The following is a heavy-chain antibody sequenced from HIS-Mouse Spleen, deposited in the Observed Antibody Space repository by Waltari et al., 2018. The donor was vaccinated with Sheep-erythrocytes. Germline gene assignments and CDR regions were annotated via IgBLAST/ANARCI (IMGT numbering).Heavy chain of an antibody. V-gene: IGHV3-15*01. Sequence: EVQLVESGGGLVKPGGSLRLSCAASGFTYNHAWRTWVRQAPGKGLEWVGRIKSKTDGGSTDYAAPVKGRFTISRDDSKNTLYLQMNSLKTEDTAVYYCTTHAQPNNWNYYSYWGQGTLVTVSS. CDR2: IKSKTDGGST. J-gene: IGHJ4*02. CDR1: GFTYNHAW. CDR3: TTHAQPNNWNYYSY. D-gene: IGHD1-7*01.